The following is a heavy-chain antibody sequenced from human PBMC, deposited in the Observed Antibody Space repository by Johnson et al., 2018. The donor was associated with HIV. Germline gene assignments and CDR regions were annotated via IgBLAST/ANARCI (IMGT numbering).Heavy chain of an antibody. CDR3: ARSQYSGRTGGAFDI. J-gene: IGHJ3*02. CDR1: GFTFSSYA. V-gene: IGHV3-NL1*01. D-gene: IGHD1-26*01. CDR2: IYSGGST. Sequence: QVQLVESGGGVVQPGRSLRLSCAASGFTFSSYAMHWVRQAPGKGLEWVSVIYSGGSTYYADSVKGRFTISRDNAKNSLYLQMNSLRAEDTAVYYCARSQYSGRTGGAFDICGQGTMVTVSS.